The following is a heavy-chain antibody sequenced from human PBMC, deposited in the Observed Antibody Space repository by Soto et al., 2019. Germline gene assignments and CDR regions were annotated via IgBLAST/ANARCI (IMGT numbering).Heavy chain of an antibody. D-gene: IGHD5-12*01. CDR1: GGTCSSYT. J-gene: IGHJ2*01. V-gene: IGHV1-69*12. Sequence: QVQLVQSGAEVKKPGSSVTVSCKASGGTCSSYTISWVRQAPGQGLEWMGGIIPIFGTANYAQKFQGRVTITADESTSTADMELSSLRSEDTAVYYCARGNHRWLQLWYFDLWGRGTLVTVSS. CDR2: IIPIFGTA. CDR3: ARGNHRWLQLWYFDL.